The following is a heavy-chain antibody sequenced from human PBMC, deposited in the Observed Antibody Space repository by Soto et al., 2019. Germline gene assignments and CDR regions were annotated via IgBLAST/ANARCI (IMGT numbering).Heavy chain of an antibody. CDR3: ATVPYSSSWLYFDY. V-gene: IGHV3-23*01. CDR2: ISGSGGST. D-gene: IGHD6-13*01. CDR1: GFTFSSYA. J-gene: IGHJ4*02. Sequence: GGSLRLSCAASGFTFSSYAMSWVRQAPGKGLEWVSAISGSGGSTYYADSVKGRFTISRDNSKNTLYLQRNSLRAEDTAVYYCATVPYSSSWLYFDYWGQGTMVTVSS.